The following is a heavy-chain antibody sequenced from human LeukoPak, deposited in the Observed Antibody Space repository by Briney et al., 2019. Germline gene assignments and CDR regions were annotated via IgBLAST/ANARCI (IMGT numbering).Heavy chain of an antibody. CDR3: GREWDY. CDR2: IYSSGSI. Sequence: PGRSLRLSCAASGFTVSSNFMSWVRQAPGKGLEWVSVIYSSGSIYYADSVKGRFTISRDNSKNTLYLQMNSLRAEDTAVYYCGREWDYWGQGTLVTVSS. CDR1: GFTVSSNF. V-gene: IGHV3-66*01. J-gene: IGHJ4*02.